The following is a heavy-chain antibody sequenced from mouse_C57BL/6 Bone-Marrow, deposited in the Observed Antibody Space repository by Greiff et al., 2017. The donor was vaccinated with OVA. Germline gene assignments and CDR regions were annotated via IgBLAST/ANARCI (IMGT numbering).Heavy chain of an antibody. CDR3: ARRGIYYGYVAWFAY. Sequence: EVQVVESGGGLVKPGGSLKLSCAASGFTFSDSGMHWVRQAPEKGLAWVAYISSGSSTIYYADTVKGRFNISRDNAKNTLFLQMTSLRSEDTAMYYCARRGIYYGYVAWFAYWGQGTLVTVSA. V-gene: IGHV5-17*01. CDR1: GFTFSDSG. D-gene: IGHD2-2*01. J-gene: IGHJ3*01. CDR2: ISSGSSTI.